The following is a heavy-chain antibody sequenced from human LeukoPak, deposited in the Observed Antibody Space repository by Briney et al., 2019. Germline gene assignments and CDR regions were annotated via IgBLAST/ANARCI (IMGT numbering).Heavy chain of an antibody. V-gene: IGHV3-30-3*01. CDR1: GFTFSSYA. D-gene: IGHD6-13*01. CDR2: ISYDGSNK. Sequence: QTGRSLRLSCAASGFTFSSYAMPWVRQAPGKGLEWVAVISYDGSNKYYADSVKGRFTISRDNSKNTLYLQMNSLRAEDTAVYYCARVLDSGIAAAFGYWGQRTLVTVSS. J-gene: IGHJ4*02. CDR3: ARVLDSGIAAAFGY.